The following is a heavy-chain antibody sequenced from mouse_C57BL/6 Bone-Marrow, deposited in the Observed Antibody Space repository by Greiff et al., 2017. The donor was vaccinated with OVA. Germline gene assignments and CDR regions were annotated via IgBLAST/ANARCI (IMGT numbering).Heavy chain of an antibody. CDR2: INYDGSST. Sequence: EVKLMESEGGLVQPGSSMKLSCTASGFTFSDYYMAWVRQVPEKGLEWVANINYDGSSTYYLDSLKSRFIISRDNAKNILYLQMSSLKSEDTATYYWARDPFYGSSSYWYFDVWGTGTTVTVSS. V-gene: IGHV5-16*01. D-gene: IGHD1-1*01. CDR1: GFTFSDYY. CDR3: ARDPFYGSSSYWYFDV. J-gene: IGHJ1*03.